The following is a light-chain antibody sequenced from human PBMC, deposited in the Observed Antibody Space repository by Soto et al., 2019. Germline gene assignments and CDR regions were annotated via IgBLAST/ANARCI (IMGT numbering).Light chain of an antibody. CDR2: GNS. CDR3: PSYDSSLSGSVV. J-gene: IGLJ2*01. V-gene: IGLV1-40*01. CDR1: SSNIGAGYD. Sequence: QSVLTQPPSVSGAPGQRVTISCTGSSSNIGAGYDVHWYQQLPGTAPKLLIYGNSNRPSGVPDRFSGSKSGTSASLAITGLQVEHEGDYYCPSYDSSLSGSVVFGGGTKLTVL.